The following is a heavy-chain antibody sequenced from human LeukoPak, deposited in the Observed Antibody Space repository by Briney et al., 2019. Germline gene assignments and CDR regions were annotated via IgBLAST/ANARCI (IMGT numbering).Heavy chain of an antibody. Sequence: WVKVSCKASGGTFSSYAISWVRQALGQGLEWMGGIIPIFGTANYAQKFQGRVTITADESTSTAYMELSSLRSEDTAVYYCARGGSGYLTDAFDIWGQGTMVTVSS. D-gene: IGHD3-22*01. J-gene: IGHJ3*02. CDR3: ARGGSGYLTDAFDI. V-gene: IGHV1-69*01. CDR2: IIPIFGTA. CDR1: GGTFSSYA.